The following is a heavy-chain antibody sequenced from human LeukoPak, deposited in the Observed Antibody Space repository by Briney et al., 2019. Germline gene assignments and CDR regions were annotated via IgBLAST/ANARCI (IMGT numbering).Heavy chain of an antibody. D-gene: IGHD3-22*01. CDR1: GCTFSRYW. Sequence: GGSLRLSCVGSGCTFSRYWLNWVRQAPGKGLEWVANMNQDGSEIYYLDSVKGRFTISRDNAKNSVYLQMNSLRAEDTAVYYCAKDREKWFRQGNYFDYWGQGTLVTVSS. V-gene: IGHV3-7*01. CDR2: MNQDGSEI. CDR3: AKDREKWFRQGNYFDY. J-gene: IGHJ4*02.